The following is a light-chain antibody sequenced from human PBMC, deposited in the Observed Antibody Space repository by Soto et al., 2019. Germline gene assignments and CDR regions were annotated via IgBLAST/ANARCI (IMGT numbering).Light chain of an antibody. V-gene: IGLV2-14*03. CDR3: SSYTSSSTVV. CDR1: SSDIGGYNY. Sequence: QSALTQPASMSGSPGQSITISCTGTSSDIGGYNYVSWYQQHPGKAPKLMIYDVSNWPSGVSNRFSGSKSGNTASLTISGLQAEDEDDYYCSSYTSSSTVVFGGGTKLTVL. J-gene: IGLJ2*01. CDR2: DVS.